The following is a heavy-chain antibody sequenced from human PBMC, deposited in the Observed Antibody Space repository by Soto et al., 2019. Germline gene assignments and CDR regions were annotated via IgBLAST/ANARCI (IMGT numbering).Heavy chain of an antibody. Sequence: SETLSLTCTVSGGSISGHYWGWIRQPPGKGLQYIGYISYSGSTNYNPSLKSRVTISVDTSNNQFSLRLSSVTAADTAVYYCARDVGLQHDTGYYDFWSGKNNWFDPWGQGILVTSPQ. CDR1: GGSISGHY. D-gene: IGHD3-3*01. CDR3: ARDVGLQHDTGYYDFWSGKNNWFDP. CDR2: ISYSGST. J-gene: IGHJ5*02. V-gene: IGHV4-59*11.